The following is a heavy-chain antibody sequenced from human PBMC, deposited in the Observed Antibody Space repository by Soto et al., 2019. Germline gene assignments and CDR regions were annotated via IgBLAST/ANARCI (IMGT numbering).Heavy chain of an antibody. V-gene: IGHV1-18*01. CDR2: INTYHGNT. J-gene: IGHJ6*02. D-gene: IGHD6-13*01. CDR1: GYTFTNYG. Sequence: QVQLVQSGAELKKPGASVKVSCKASGYTFTNYGISWVRQAPGQGLEWMGWINTYHGNTKYAQKLQGRVTMTKDTSTSTAYMALTSLRSDDTAVYYCARSPVYSASWGNFYYGMKIWGQGTPVIVSS. CDR3: ARSPVYSASWGNFYYGMKI.